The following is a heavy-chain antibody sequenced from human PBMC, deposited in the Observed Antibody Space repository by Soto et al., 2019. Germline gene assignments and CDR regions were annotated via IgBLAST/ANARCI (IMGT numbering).Heavy chain of an antibody. J-gene: IGHJ4*02. CDR3: ARMSGRFTY. CDR1: GGTISSSPYY. D-gene: IGHD3-16*02. CDR2: IYYSGST. V-gene: IGHV4-39*01. Sequence: QLQLQESGPGLVKPSETLSLTYTVSGGTISSSPYYWGWIRQPPGKGLEWIGNIYYSGSTNYNPSLKSRVTISVDTSKNQFSLKLSSVTAADTAVYYCARMSGRFTYWGQGTLVTVSS.